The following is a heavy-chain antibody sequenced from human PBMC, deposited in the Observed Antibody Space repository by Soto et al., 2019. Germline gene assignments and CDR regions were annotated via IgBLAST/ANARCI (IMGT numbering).Heavy chain of an antibody. D-gene: IGHD1-26*01. J-gene: IGHJ3*02. CDR2: IWYDGVKT. V-gene: IGHV3-33*01. CDR1: GFTFSNYG. CDR3: ARDSGVGAINGAALDI. Sequence: QVQLVESGGGVVHPGKSLRLSCAASGFTFSNYGMHWVRQPPGKGLEWVAIIWYDGVKTYFADSVKGRFTISRDNSKNALFLQMNGLRGEDTAVYYCARDSGVGAINGAALDIWGQGTMVTVSS.